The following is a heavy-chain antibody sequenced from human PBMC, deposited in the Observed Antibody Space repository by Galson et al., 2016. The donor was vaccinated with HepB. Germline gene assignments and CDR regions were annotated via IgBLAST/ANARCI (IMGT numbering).Heavy chain of an antibody. CDR3: AKGGPVRGFIDY. CDR2: ITWDGGST. V-gene: IGHV3-43*01. J-gene: IGHJ4*02. Sequence: SLRLSCAASGFTFDDYTMHWVRQAPGKGLEWVSLITWDGGSTYYADSVKGRFTISRDNGENSLYLEMKSLRNEDTAFYYCAKGGPVRGFIDYWGQGTLVTVSS. CDR1: GFTFDDYT. D-gene: IGHD3-16*01.